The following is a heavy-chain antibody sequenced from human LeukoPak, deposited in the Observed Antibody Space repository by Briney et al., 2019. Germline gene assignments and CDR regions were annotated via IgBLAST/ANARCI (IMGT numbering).Heavy chain of an antibody. CDR3: ARVACTNGVCYGWYFDL. CDR1: GGSISSYY. D-gene: IGHD2-8*01. J-gene: IGHJ2*01. Sequence: SETLSLTCTVSGGSISSYYWSWIRQPPGKGLEWIGYIYYSGSTNYNPSLKSRVTISVDTSKNQFSLNLSSATAADTAVYYCARVACTNGVCYGWYFDLWGRGTLVTVSS. CDR2: IYYSGST. V-gene: IGHV4-59*01.